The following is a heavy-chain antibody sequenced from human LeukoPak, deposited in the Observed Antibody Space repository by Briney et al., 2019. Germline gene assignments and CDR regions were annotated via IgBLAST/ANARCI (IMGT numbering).Heavy chain of an antibody. V-gene: IGHV4-31*03. CDR1: GCSISSDGYY. CDR3: ARERYCSSTSCYPRTDAFDI. CDR2: IYYSGST. Sequence: PSQTLSLTCTVSGCSISSDGYYWSWIRQHPGKGLEWIGYIYYSGSTYYNPSLKSRVTISVDTSKNQFSLKLSSVTAADTAVYYCARERYCSSTSCYPRTDAFDIWGQGTMVTVSS. D-gene: IGHD2-2*01. J-gene: IGHJ3*02.